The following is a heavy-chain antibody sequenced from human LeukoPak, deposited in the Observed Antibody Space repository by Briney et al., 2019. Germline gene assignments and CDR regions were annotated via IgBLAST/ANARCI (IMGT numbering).Heavy chain of an antibody. CDR1: GFTFSSYA. V-gene: IGHV3-23*01. CDR2: MVGCDGCT. Sequence: GGSLRLSCAASGFTFSSYAMRWVRQAPGKGLEWVSSMVGCDGCTFSADSVKGRFTISRDNSKNTLYLQMNSLRAEDTAVYYCAKDWDYYGSGSYSDYWGQGTLVTVS. D-gene: IGHD3-10*01. CDR3: AKDWDYYGSGSYSDY. J-gene: IGHJ4*02.